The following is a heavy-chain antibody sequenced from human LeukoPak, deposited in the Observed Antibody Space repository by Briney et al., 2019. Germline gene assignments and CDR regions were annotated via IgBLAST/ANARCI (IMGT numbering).Heavy chain of an antibody. CDR2: IWYDGSNK. CDR1: GFTFSSYG. CDR3: ARDRRPMVRGVGGLDY. Sequence: GGSLRLSCAASGFTFSSYGMHWVRQAPGKGLEWVAVIWYDGSNKYYADSVKGRFTISRDNSKNTLYPQMNSLRAEDTAVYYCARDRRPMVRGVGGLDYWGQGTLVTVSS. D-gene: IGHD3-10*01. V-gene: IGHV3-33*01. J-gene: IGHJ4*02.